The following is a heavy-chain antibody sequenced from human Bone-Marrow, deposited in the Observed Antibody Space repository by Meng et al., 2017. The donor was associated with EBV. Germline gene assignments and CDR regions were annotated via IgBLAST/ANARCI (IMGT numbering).Heavy chain of an antibody. CDR2: INPLTGIT. CDR1: DYRFRNYF. J-gene: IGHJ4*02. CDR3: AGGWAHDY. D-gene: IGHD6-19*01. V-gene: IGHV1-2*04. Sequence: QLELVLSGDEVKQAGASVKVSCKASDYRFRNYFMPWVRPDRGQGLEYMGRINPLTGITNDVQKFHGWVTVTRDTSISTSYIEMSGLTHDDTAVYFCAGGWAHDYWGQGTLVTVSS.